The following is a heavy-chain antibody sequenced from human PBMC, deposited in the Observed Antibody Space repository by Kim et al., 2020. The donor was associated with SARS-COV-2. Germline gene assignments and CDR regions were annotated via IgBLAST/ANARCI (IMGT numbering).Heavy chain of an antibody. CDR1: GFNFSNHG. J-gene: IGHJ6*02. Sequence: GGSLRLSCVDSGFNFSNHGIHWVRQAPGQGLEWVAVISYDGGSQHYADSVRGRFTISRDNSKNILYLQMNSLTIEDTAVYFCAKDRAPYGDPPHYYYYGMDVWGQGTTVTVSS. D-gene: IGHD4-17*01. CDR2: ISYDGGSQ. V-gene: IGHV3-30*18. CDR3: AKDRAPYGDPPHYYYYGMDV.